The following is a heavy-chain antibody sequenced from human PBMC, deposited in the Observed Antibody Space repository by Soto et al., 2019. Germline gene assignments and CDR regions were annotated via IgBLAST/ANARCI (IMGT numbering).Heavy chain of an antibody. V-gene: IGHV3-23*01. CDR1: GFTFSSYA. D-gene: IGHD2-2*01. CDR3: AKPPPYCSSTSCQFDY. CDR2: ISGSGGST. J-gene: IGHJ4*02. Sequence: SLRLSCAASGFTFSSYAMSWVRQAPGKGLEWVSAISGSGGSTYYADSVKGRFTISRDNSKNTLYLQMNSLRAEDTAVYYCAKPPPYCSSTSCQFDYWGQGTLVTVSS.